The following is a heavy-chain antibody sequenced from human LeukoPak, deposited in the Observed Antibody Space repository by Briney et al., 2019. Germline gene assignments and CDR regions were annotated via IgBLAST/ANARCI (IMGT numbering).Heavy chain of an antibody. V-gene: IGHV3-48*03. CDR1: GFTFSSYE. D-gene: IGHD3-9*01. CDR2: ISSSGDTI. Sequence: GGSLRLSCAGSGFTFSSYEMNWVRQAPGKGLEWVAHISSSGDTIFYADSMKGRFTISRDNAKNSLYLQLNSLRAEDTAVYYCARNATYDILTGYYTNSHFDYWGQGTLVTVSS. J-gene: IGHJ4*02. CDR3: ARNATYDILTGYYTNSHFDY.